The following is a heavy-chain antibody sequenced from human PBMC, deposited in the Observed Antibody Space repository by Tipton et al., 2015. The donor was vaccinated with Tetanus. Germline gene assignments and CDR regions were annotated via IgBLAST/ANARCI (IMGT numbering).Heavy chain of an antibody. CDR1: GYTFTSYD. CDR2: MNPNSGNT. CDR3: ARGGYDDFWSGYGYYFDY. V-gene: IGHV1-8*01. D-gene: IGHD3-3*01. Sequence: QMQLVQSGAEVKKPGASVKVSCKASGYTFTSYDINWVRQATGQGLEWMGWMNPNSGNTGYAQKFQGRVPMTRNTSISTAYMELSSLRSEDTAVYYCARGGYDDFWSGYGYYFDYWGQGTLVTVSS. J-gene: IGHJ4*02.